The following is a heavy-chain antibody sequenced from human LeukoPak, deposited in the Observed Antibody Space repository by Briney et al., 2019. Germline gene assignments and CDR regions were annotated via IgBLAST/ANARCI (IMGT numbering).Heavy chain of an antibody. V-gene: IGHV3-7*01. CDR3: ARAGTYETTWYH. CDR2: INQDGSVK. D-gene: IGHD1-7*01. Sequence: GGSLRLSCAASGFSFSNYWMSWVRQAPGKGLEWVANINQDGSVKYYVGSVKGRFTISRDNAENSLYLQMNSLRAEDTALYFCARAGTYETTWYHWGQGTLVTVSS. J-gene: IGHJ5*02. CDR1: GFSFSNYW.